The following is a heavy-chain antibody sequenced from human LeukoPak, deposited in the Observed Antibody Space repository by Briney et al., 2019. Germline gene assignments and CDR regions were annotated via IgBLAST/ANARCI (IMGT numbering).Heavy chain of an antibody. J-gene: IGHJ4*02. CDR1: GGSISSSNW. V-gene: IGHV4-4*02. CDR2: IYHSGST. Sequence: SETLSLTCAVSGGSISSSNWWSWVRQPPGKGLEWIGSIYHSGSTYYNPSLKSRVTISVDTSKNQFSLKLSSVTAADTAVYYCARSSSSSPYDYWGQGTLVTVSS. D-gene: IGHD6-13*01. CDR3: ARSSSSSPYDY.